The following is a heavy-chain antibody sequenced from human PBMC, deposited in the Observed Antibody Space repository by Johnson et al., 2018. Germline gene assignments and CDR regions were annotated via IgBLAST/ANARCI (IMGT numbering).Heavy chain of an antibody. D-gene: IGHD3-9*01. J-gene: IGHJ3*02. V-gene: IGHV3-23*04. CDR1: GFTFSSYV. Sequence: EVQLVESGGTLIQPGGSLRLSCAASGFTFSSYVMTWVRQAPGTGLAWVSTISDSGVSTYYADSVKGRFTISRDNSKNSLYLQMNSLRAEDTALYYCAKPISRLVIYDAFDIWGQGTMVTVSS. CDR3: AKPISRLVIYDAFDI. CDR2: ISDSGVST.